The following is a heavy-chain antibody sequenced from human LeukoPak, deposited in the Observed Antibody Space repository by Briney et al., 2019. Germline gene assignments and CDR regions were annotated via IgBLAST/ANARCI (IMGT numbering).Heavy chain of an antibody. CDR2: IYYSGTT. CDR1: GGSISNGDHY. J-gene: IGHJ5*02. Sequence: SETLSLTCTVSGGSISNGDHYWSWIRQHPGKGLEWIGYIYYSGTTYYNPSLKSRVTISVDTSKNQFSLMLSSVTAADTAVYYCANYGSGTYRFDPWGQGTLVTVSS. V-gene: IGHV4-31*03. D-gene: IGHD3-10*01. CDR3: ANYGSGTYRFDP.